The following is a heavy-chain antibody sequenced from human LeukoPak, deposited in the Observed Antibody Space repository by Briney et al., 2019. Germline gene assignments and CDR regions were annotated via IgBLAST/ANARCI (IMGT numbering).Heavy chain of an antibody. CDR2: MSYDGSHK. V-gene: IGHV3-30*15. Sequence: GGSLRLSCAASGFTFSTSAMHWVRQAPGKGLEWVAVMSYDGSHKHYADSVKGRFTISRDNSRNTLSLQMSSLRAEDTAVYYCASGSYHEHWGQGTLVTVSS. J-gene: IGHJ4*02. D-gene: IGHD1-26*01. CDR3: ASGSYHEH. CDR1: GFTFSTSA.